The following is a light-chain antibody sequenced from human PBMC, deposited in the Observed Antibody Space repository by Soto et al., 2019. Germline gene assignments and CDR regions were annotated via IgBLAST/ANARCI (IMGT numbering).Light chain of an antibody. V-gene: IGKV4-1*01. Sequence: DIVMTQSPDSLAVSLGERATINCKSSQSVLYNSNNKNYLAWYQQKQGQPPKLLIYGASTRESGVPDRFSGSGSGTDFTLTISSLQAEDVAVYYCQQYYSTPLPFGGGTKV. J-gene: IGKJ4*01. CDR2: GAS. CDR3: QQYYSTPLP. CDR1: QSVLYNSNNKNY.